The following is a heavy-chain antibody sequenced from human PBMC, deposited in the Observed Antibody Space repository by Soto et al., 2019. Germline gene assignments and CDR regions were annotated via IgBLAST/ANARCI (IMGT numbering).Heavy chain of an antibody. CDR2: INPSGGST. Sequence: AASVKVSCKASGYTFTSYYMHWVRQAPGQGLEWLGIINPSGGSTSYAQKFQGRVTMTRDTSTSTVYMELSSLRSEDTAVYYCARVRASWFGELLSHYYYGMDVWGQGTTVTVSS. CDR1: GYTFTSYY. CDR3: ARVRASWFGELLSHYYYGMDV. J-gene: IGHJ6*02. V-gene: IGHV1-46*01. D-gene: IGHD3-10*01.